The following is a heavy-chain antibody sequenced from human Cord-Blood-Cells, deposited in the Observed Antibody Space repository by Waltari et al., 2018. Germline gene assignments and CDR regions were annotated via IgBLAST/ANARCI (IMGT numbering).Heavy chain of an antibody. D-gene: IGHD7-27*01. V-gene: IGHV3-21*01. CDR1: GFTFSSYS. CDR3: ARGTGDYYYYYGMDV. Sequence: EVQLVESGGGLVKPGGSLRLSCAASGFTFSSYSMNWVRQAPGKGLEWVSSISSSSSHIYYADSVKGRFTNSRDNAKNSLYLQMNSLRAEDTAVYYCARGTGDYYYYYGMDVWGQGTTVTVSS. J-gene: IGHJ6*02. CDR2: ISSSSSHI.